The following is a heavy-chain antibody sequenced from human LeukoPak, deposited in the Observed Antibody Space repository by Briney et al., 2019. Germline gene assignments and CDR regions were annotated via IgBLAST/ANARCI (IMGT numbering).Heavy chain of an antibody. CDR2: ISSSGSTI. CDR3: ARGAIVVVPAAEDDAFDI. D-gene: IGHD2-2*01. Sequence: GGSLRLSCAASGFTFSSYEMNWVRQAPGKGLEWVSYISSSGSTIYYADSVKGRFTISRDNAKNSLYLQMNSLRAEDTAVYYCARGAIVVVPAAEDDAFDIWGQGTMVTVPS. V-gene: IGHV3-48*03. J-gene: IGHJ3*02. CDR1: GFTFSSYE.